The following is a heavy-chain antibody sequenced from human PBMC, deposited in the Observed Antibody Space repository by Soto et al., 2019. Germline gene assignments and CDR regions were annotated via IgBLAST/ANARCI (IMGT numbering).Heavy chain of an antibody. D-gene: IGHD1-26*01. CDR1: GGSISSSSYY. J-gene: IGHJ3*02. Sequence: QLQLQESGPGLVKPSETLSLTCTVSGGSISSSSYYWGWIRQPPGKGLEWIGSIYYSGSTYYNPSLKSRVTISVDTSKNQFSLKLSSVTAADTAVYYCATISPSGSLDAFDIWGQGTMVTVSS. CDR2: IYYSGST. V-gene: IGHV4-39*01. CDR3: ATISPSGSLDAFDI.